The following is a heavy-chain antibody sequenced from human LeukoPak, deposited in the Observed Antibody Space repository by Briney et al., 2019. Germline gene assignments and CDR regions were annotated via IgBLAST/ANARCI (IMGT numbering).Heavy chain of an antibody. D-gene: IGHD2-2*01. V-gene: IGHV3-21*03. J-gene: IGHJ4*02. CDR2: ISSSSSYI. CDR3: ARASRFPESLTPFDY. Sequence: GGSLRLSCAASGFTFSSYSMNWVRQAPGKGLEWVSSISSSSSYIYYADSVKGRFTISRDNAKNSLYLQMNSLRAEDTAVYYCARASRFPESLTPFDYWGQGTLVTVSS. CDR1: GFTFSSYS.